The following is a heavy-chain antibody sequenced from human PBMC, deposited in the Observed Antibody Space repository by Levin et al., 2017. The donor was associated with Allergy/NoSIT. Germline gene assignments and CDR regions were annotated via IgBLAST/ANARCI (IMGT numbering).Heavy chain of an antibody. J-gene: IGHJ5*02. CDR1: GLMFNKYA. Sequence: GESLKISCVASGLMFNKYAMNWVRQAPGKGLEWVSVVSGSGDITDYADTVKGRFTISRDNSKNTVYLQMNSLRAEDTAIYYCARQGVDNWFNPWGQGTLVTVSS. D-gene: IGHD2-8*01. V-gene: IGHV3-23*01. CDR2: VSGSGDIT. CDR3: ARQGVDNWFNP.